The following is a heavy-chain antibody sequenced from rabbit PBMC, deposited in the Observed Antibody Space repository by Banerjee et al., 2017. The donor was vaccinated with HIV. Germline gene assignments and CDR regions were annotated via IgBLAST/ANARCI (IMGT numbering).Heavy chain of an antibody. D-gene: IGHD1-1*01. V-gene: IGHV1S40*01. Sequence: QSLEESGGDLVKPGASLTLTCTGSGFSFSSNAMCWVRQAPGKGLEWIACIYAGCSVGTYYARWAKGRFTISKTSSTTVTLQMTSLTAADTATYFCARDMAYGCSGDLYYGMDLWGPGTLVTVS. CDR2: IYAGCSVGT. J-gene: IGHJ6*01. CDR1: GFSFSSNA. CDR3: ARDMAYGCSGDLYYGMDL.